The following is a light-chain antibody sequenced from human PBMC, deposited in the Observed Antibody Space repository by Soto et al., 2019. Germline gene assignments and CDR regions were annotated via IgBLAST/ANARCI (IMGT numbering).Light chain of an antibody. V-gene: IGKV1-27*01. CDR3: QKYNSAPLT. CDR1: QGSSNY. CDR2: AAS. J-gene: IGKJ4*01. Sequence: DIQMTQSPSSLSASVGVRVTITCLASQGSSNYLAWYQQKPGKVPKLLIYAASTLQSGVPSRFSGSGSGTDFTLTISSLQPEDVATYYCQKYNSAPLTFGGGTKVEIK.